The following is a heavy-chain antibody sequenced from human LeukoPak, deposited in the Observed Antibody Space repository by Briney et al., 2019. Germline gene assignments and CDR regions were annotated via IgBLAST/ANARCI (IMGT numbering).Heavy chain of an antibody. CDR3: ARRLPGPDNWFDP. D-gene: IGHD5-18*01. CDR1: GGTFSSYA. J-gene: IGHJ5*02. V-gene: IGHV1-69*13. Sequence: SVKVSCKASGGTFSSYAISWVRQAPGQELEWMGGIIPIFGTANYAQKFQGRVTITADESTSTAYMELSSLRSEDTAVYYCARRLPGPDNWFDPWGQGTLVTVSS. CDR2: IIPIFGTA.